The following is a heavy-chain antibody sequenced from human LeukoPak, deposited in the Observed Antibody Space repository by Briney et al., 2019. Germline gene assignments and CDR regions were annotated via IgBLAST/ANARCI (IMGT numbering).Heavy chain of an antibody. CDR1: GGSFSGYY. V-gene: IGHV4-59*01. D-gene: IGHD3-16*01. CDR2: IFYSGST. J-gene: IGHJ3*02. Sequence: SETLSLTCAVYGGSFSGYYWSWIRQPPGKGLEWIGYIFYSGSTNYNPSLKSRVTISVDTSKNQFSLKLSSVTAADTAVYYCARGLLGVDIWGQGTMVTVSS. CDR3: ARGLLGVDI.